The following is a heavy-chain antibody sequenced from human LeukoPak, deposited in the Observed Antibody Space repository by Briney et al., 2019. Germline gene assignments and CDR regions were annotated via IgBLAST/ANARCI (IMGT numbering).Heavy chain of an antibody. V-gene: IGHV4-59*01. CDR2: IYYSGST. CDR1: GGSISSYY. J-gene: IGHJ4*02. D-gene: IGHD5-24*01. CDR3: ARGGRDGYNLGLFDY. Sequence: KPSETLSLTCTVSGGSISSYYWSWIRQPPGKGLEWIGYIYYSGSTNYNPSLKSRVTISIDTSKNQFSLKLNSVTAADTAVYYCARGGRDGYNLGLFDYWGQGTLVTVSS.